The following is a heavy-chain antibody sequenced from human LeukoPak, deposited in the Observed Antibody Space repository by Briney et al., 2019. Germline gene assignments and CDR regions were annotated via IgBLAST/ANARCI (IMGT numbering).Heavy chain of an antibody. V-gene: IGHV3-23*01. CDR3: AKTVGASNFDY. CDR1: GFTFSSYE. D-gene: IGHD1-26*01. CDR2: ISGSGGST. J-gene: IGHJ4*02. Sequence: QTGGSLRLSCAASGFTFSSYEMNWVRQAPGKGLEWVSAISGSGGSTYYADSVKGRFTISRDNSKNTLYLQMNSLRAEDTAVYYCAKTVGASNFDYWGQGTLVTVSS.